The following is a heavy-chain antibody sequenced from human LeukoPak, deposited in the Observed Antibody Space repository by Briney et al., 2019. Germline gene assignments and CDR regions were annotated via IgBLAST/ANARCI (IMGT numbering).Heavy chain of an antibody. CDR1: GFTFSSYG. J-gene: IGHJ5*02. D-gene: IGHD3-22*01. Sequence: GGSLRLSCAASGFTFSSYGMHWVRQAPGKGLEWVAVIWYDGSNKYYADSVKGRSTISRDNSKNTLYLQMNSLRAEDTAVYYCARGRYYDSSGYYPTWFDPWGQGTLVTVSS. V-gene: IGHV3-33*01. CDR3: ARGRYYDSSGYYPTWFDP. CDR2: IWYDGSNK.